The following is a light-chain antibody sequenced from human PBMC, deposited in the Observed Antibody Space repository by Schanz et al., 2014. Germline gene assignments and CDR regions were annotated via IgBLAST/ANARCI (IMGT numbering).Light chain of an antibody. Sequence: QSALTQPASVSGSPGQSITLSCTGTSSDVGGTNYVSWYQQHPGKVPKLMIYDVSNRPSGVPDRFSGSKSGNTASLTVSGLQAEDEADYYCSSYAPNKGVFGGGTKLTVL. V-gene: IGLV2-8*01. CDR2: DVS. CDR1: SSDVGGTNY. J-gene: IGLJ3*02. CDR3: SSYAPNKGV.